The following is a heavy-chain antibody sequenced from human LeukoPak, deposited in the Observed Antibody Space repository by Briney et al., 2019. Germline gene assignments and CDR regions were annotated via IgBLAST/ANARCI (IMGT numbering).Heavy chain of an antibody. V-gene: IGHV3-15*01. J-gene: IGHJ4*02. CDR2: IKSKTDGGTT. CDR3: PTGQWLLQEGFDY. Sequence: GGSLRLSCAASGFTFSNASMSWVRQAPGKGLEWVCRIKSKTDGGTTDYAAPVKGRFNISRDDSKNTLYLQMNSLKTEDTAVYYCPTGQWLLQEGFDYWGQGTLVTVSS. D-gene: IGHD3-22*01. CDR1: GFTFSNAS.